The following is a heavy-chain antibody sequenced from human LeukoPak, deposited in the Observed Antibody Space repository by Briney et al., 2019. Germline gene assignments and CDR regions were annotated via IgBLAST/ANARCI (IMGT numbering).Heavy chain of an antibody. J-gene: IGHJ4*02. CDR3: ARGPLGATRPFACYDY. V-gene: IGHV3-48*04. Sequence: PGGSLRLSCAASGFTFSNYAMSWVRQAPGKGLEWVSYISSSSSTIYYADSVKGRFTISRDNAKNSLYLQMNSLRAEDTAVYYCARGPLGATRPFACYDYWGQGTLVTVSS. CDR1: GFTFSNYA. D-gene: IGHD1-26*01. CDR2: ISSSSSTI.